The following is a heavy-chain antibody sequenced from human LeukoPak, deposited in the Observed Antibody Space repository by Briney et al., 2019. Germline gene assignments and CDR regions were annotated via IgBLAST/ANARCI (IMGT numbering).Heavy chain of an antibody. CDR2: INHNGTEK. CDR1: GFSFSGYW. V-gene: IGHV3-7*01. CDR3: ARWIGGFDF. J-gene: IGHJ4*02. D-gene: IGHD3-10*01. Sequence: GGSLRLSCAASGFSFSGYWTNWVRQTPGKGLEWVANINHNGTEKYYLDSVEGRFTISRDNTKNSLFLQMNSLRAEDTAVYYCARWIGGFDFWGQGDLVTVSS.